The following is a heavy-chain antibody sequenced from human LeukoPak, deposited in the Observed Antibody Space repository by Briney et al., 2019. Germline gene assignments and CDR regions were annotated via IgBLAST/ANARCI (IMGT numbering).Heavy chain of an antibody. CDR2: IYYTGNT. CDR1: GGSISSYY. CDR3: ARGPFGESQA. V-gene: IGHV4-59*01. J-gene: IGHJ4*02. D-gene: IGHD3-10*01. Sequence: SETLSLTCTVSGGSISSYYCTWIRQPPGEGLGWIGDIYYTGNTNYNPSLKSRVSISVDTSKNQFSLKLSSVTTADTAVYYCARGPFGESQAWGQGTLVTVSS.